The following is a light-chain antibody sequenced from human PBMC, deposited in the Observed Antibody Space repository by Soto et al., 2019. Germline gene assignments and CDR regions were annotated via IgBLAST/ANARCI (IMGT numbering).Light chain of an antibody. V-gene: IGLV2-14*03. Sequence: QSALTQPASVSGSPGQGITISCTGTSSDIGAYNFVSWYQQHPCKAPKLMLYDVNIRPSGVSNRCSRSKSGNTASQTISGLQTEDEAQYYCTSWTTSTTMIFGGGTQRTV. CDR1: SSDIGAYNF. CDR3: TSWTTSTTMI. CDR2: DVN. J-gene: IGLJ2*01.